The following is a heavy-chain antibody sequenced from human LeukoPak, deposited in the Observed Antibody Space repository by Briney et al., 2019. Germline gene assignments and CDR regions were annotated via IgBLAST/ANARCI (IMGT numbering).Heavy chain of an antibody. CDR3: AKDFAGAFDY. J-gene: IGHJ4*02. CDR1: GLTFSSCW. V-gene: IGHV3-7*01. CDR2: IKQDGSAK. Sequence: PGGSLGLSCAASGLTFSSCWMSWVRQAPGKGPEWVANIKQDGSAKYYVDSVKGRFTISRDNAKNSLYLQMDSLRAEDTAVYYCAKDFAGAFDYWGQGTPVTVSS. D-gene: IGHD2-8*02.